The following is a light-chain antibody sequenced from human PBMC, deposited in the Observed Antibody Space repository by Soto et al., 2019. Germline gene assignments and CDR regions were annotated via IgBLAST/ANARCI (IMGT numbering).Light chain of an antibody. Sequence: EILMTQSPATLSVSPGERATLSCRASQSVGSDLAWYQQKPGQAPRLLIYGASARATGIPARFSGSGSGTDFTLTISGLEPQDSAAYFCQQYDHSPRTFGQGTKVDTK. V-gene: IGKV3-15*01. J-gene: IGKJ1*01. CDR2: GAS. CDR3: QQYDHSPRT. CDR1: QSVGSD.